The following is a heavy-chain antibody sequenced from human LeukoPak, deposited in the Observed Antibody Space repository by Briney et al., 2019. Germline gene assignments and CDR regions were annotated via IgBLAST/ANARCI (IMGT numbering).Heavy chain of an antibody. V-gene: IGHV4-39*01. CDR1: GASFSSSSYY. CDR2: IYYSGST. CDR3: ARVARNWGATYYFDY. D-gene: IGHD1-26*01. Sequence: SETLSLTCTVSGASFSSSSYYWGWIRQPPGKGLEWIGSIYYSGSTYYNPSLKSRVTMSVDTSNNQFSLKMNSVTAADTAVYYCARVARNWGATYYFDYWGQGTLVTVSS. J-gene: IGHJ4*02.